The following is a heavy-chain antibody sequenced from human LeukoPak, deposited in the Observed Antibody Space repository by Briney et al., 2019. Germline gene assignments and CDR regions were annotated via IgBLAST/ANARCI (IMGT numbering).Heavy chain of an antibody. CDR2: IYSGGST. CDR1: GFTFSSYG. J-gene: IGHJ4*02. D-gene: IGHD5-18*01. Sequence: GGSLRLSCAASGFTFSSYGMHWVRQAPGKGLEWVSVIYSGGSTYYADSVKGRFTISRDNSKNTLYLQMNSLRAEDTAVYYCAKRMRDTDYYFDYWGQGTLVTVSS. V-gene: IGHV3-NL1*01. CDR3: AKRMRDTDYYFDY.